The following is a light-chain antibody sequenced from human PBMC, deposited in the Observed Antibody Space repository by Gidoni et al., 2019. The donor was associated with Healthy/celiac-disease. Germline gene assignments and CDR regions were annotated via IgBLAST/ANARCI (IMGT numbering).Light chain of an antibody. Sequence: DIVMTQSPDSLAVSLGERATINCKSSQSVLYSSNNKKYLAWYQQKPGQPPKLLIYWASTRESGVPDRFSGSGSGTDFTLTSSSLQAEDVAVYYCQQYYSTPLTFGQGTKLEIK. CDR2: WAS. CDR1: QSVLYSSNNKKY. J-gene: IGKJ2*01. CDR3: QQYYSTPLT. V-gene: IGKV4-1*01.